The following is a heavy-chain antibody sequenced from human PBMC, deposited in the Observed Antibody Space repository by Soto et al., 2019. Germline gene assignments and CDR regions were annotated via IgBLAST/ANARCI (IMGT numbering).Heavy chain of an antibody. V-gene: IGHV3-53*01. CDR1: GFTVSDNY. J-gene: IGHJ6*02. CDR3: ARSDRDYSYALNV. CDR2: LYSGGRI. D-gene: IGHD3-16*01. Sequence: EAQLVESGGGLIQPGGSLRLSCAASGFTVSDNYIMWVRQAPGKGLEWVSLLYSGGRIYYADSVKGRFTISRDTSKNTLYPQMDSLRTEDTAVYYCARSDRDYSYALNVWGQGTTVTVSS.